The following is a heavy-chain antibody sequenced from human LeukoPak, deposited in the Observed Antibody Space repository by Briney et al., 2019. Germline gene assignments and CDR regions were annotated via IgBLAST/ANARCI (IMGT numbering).Heavy chain of an antibody. CDR1: GYTFTGYY. V-gene: IGHV1-2*02. J-gene: IGHJ4*02. D-gene: IGHD6-13*01. Sequence: ASVKVSCKASGYTFTGYYMHWVRQAPGQGLEWMGWINPNSGGTNYAQKFQGRVTMTRDTSISTAYMELSRLRSDDTAVYYCARGTAAGTGDFDYWGQGTLVTVSS. CDR3: ARGTAAGTGDFDY. CDR2: INPNSGGT.